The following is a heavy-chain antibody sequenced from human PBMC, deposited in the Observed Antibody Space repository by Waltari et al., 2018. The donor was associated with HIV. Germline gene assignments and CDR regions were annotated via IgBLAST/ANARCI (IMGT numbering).Heavy chain of an antibody. J-gene: IGHJ6*02. CDR2: IYYTGTT. CDR1: GGSVINSYYY. V-gene: IGHV4-39*01. CDR3: ARRPRMAGFYLYYGMDV. Sequence: QLQLQQSGPGLVKPSETLSLTCTVFGGSVINSYYYLAFIRQSPGKGLEWIGNIYYTGTTFYNPSLKSRVTMSADLSKNQFSLRLRSVTAADTAIYYCARRPRMAGFYLYYGMDVWGQGTTVTVSS. D-gene: IGHD2-8*01.